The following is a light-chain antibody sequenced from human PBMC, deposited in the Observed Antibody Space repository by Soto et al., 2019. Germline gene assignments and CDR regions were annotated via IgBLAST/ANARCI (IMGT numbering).Light chain of an antibody. J-gene: IGLJ2*01. V-gene: IGLV2-14*01. Sequence: QSALTQPASVSGSPGQSITISCTGTSSDVGRYNYISWCQQHPGKAPKLIIYDVSNRPSGVSNRFSGSKSGNTASLTISGLHAEDEADYYCSSYTSRGTVVFGGGTKLTVL. CDR1: SSDVGRYNY. CDR2: DVS. CDR3: SSYTSRGTVV.